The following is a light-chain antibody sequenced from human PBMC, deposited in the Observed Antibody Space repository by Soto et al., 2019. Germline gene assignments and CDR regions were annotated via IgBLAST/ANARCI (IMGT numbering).Light chain of an antibody. Sequence: EIVMTQSPSTLSVSPGERATVSCRASQSVSSNLAWYQQTPGQAPRLLIYDASTMAAGIPARFSGSGSGTDFTLTISSLQSEDFAIYYCQQYNNWPRTFGQGTKVEIK. CDR3: QQYNNWPRT. J-gene: IGKJ1*01. CDR2: DAS. V-gene: IGKV3-15*01. CDR1: QSVSSN.